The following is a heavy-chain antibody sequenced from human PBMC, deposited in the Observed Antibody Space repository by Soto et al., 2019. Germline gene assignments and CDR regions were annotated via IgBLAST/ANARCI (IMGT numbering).Heavy chain of an antibody. Sequence: GGSLRLSCAASGFTFSSYAMSWVRQAPGKGLEWVSGISGSGGSTYYADSVKGRFTISRDNSKNTLYLQMNSLRAEDTAVYYCVLDYIGVFPDAFDFPGQGTIVTGSS. D-gene: IGHD3-3*01. CDR2: ISGSGGST. J-gene: IGHJ3*01. CDR1: GFTFSSYA. CDR3: VLDYIGVFPDAFDF. V-gene: IGHV3-23*01.